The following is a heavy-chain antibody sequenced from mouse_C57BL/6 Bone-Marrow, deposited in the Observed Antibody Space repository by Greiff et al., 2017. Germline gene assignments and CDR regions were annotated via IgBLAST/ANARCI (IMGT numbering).Heavy chain of an antibody. Sequence: VQLQESGAELVRPGASVKLSCKASGYTFTSYGIRWVKQRPGQGLEWIGEIYPKSGNTYYNEKFKGKATLTADTSSSTAYMQLRSLTSEDSAVYVCAGSEYYYGSSYWYFDVGGTWTTVTVSS. CDR3: AGSEYYYGSSYWYFDV. CDR2: IYPKSGNT. CDR1: GYTFTSYG. V-gene: IGHV1-81*01. J-gene: IGHJ1*03. D-gene: IGHD1-1*01.